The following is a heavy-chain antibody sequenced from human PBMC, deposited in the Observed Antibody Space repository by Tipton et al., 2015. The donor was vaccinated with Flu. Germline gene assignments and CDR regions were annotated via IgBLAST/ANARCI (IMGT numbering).Heavy chain of an antibody. CDR1: GDSISTTIYY. V-gene: IGHV4-39*07. J-gene: IGHJ6*02. D-gene: IGHD1-1*01. CDR3: ARDLWNDRRSYYYYGVDV. CDR2: IYYSGTT. Sequence: LRLSCTVSGDSISTTIYYWGWVRQPPGKELEWIGSIYYSGTTYYNPSLKSRATISVDSSKNEFSLTLASLTAADTAVYYCARDLWNDRRSYYYYGVDVWGQGTTVTVPS.